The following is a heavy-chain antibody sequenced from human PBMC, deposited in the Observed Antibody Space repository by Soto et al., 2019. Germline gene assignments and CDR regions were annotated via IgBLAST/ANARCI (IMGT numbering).Heavy chain of an antibody. Sequence: GASVKVSCKASGFTFTSSAVQWVRQARGQRLEWIGWIVVGSGNTNYAQKFQERVTITRDMSTSTAYMELSSLRSEDTAVYYCAAESHNWNYVSLLSYYYYGMDVWGQGTTVTVSS. V-gene: IGHV1-58*01. CDR3: AAESHNWNYVSLLSYYYYGMDV. CDR1: GFTFTSSA. CDR2: IVVGSGNT. J-gene: IGHJ6*02. D-gene: IGHD1-7*01.